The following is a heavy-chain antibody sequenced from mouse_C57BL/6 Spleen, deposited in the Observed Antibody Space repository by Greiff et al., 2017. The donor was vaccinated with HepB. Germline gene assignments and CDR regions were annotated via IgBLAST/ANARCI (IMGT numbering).Heavy chain of an antibody. V-gene: IGHV1-74*01. J-gene: IGHJ2*01. CDR1: GYTFTSYW. Sequence: QVQLKQSGAELVKPGASVQVSCKASGYTFTSYWMHWVKQRPGQGLEWIGSFDPSDSDTNYTQKFKGNATLTVSKSSSTAYMQLSSLTSEDSAVYYCAKGYFDYWGQGTTLTVSS. CDR2: FDPSDSDT. CDR3: AKGYFDY.